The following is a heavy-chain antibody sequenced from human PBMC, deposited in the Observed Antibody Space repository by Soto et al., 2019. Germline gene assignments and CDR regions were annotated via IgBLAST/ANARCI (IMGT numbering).Heavy chain of an antibody. CDR1: GFTFSDHY. D-gene: IGHD1-26*01. J-gene: IGHJ4*02. V-gene: IGHV3-72*01. Sequence: EVQLVESGGGLVQPGGSLRLSCAASGFTFSDHYIDWVRQAPGKGLEWVGRTRNKANSYTTEYAASVKGRFTISRDDSKNSLYLQMNSLETEDTAVYYCVRASVDYSFDFWGQGTLVTVSS. CDR3: VRASVDYSFDF. CDR2: TRNKANSYTT.